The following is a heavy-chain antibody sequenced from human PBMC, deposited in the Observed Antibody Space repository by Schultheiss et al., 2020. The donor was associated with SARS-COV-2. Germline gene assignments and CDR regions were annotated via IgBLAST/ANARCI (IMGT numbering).Heavy chain of an antibody. Sequence: GGSLRLSCKGSGYSFTSYWIGWVRQMPGKGLEWMGVIYPADSDARYSQSFQGQVTFSVDKSINTAYLQWNSLKASDTAMYYCARPMRGISEPFDVWGQGTMVTVSS. J-gene: IGHJ3*01. CDR2: IYPADSDA. CDR1: GYSFTSYW. D-gene: IGHD3-10*01. V-gene: IGHV5-51*01. CDR3: ARPMRGISEPFDV.